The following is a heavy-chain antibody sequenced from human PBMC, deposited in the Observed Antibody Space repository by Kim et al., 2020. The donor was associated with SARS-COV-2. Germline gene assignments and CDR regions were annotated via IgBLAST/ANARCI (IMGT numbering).Heavy chain of an antibody. D-gene: IGHD3-10*01. J-gene: IGHJ6*02. CDR1: GYTFLTYA. Sequence: ASVKVSCKASGYTFLTYAMHWVRQAPGQRLEWMGWINPGNGNTEYSQKFQGRVTITRDTSATTAYMELSSLGSEDTAVYYCARAFVVRGVINPIAYGMDVWGQGTKVTVSS. V-gene: IGHV1-3*01. CDR3: ARAFVVRGVINPIAYGMDV. CDR2: INPGNGNT.